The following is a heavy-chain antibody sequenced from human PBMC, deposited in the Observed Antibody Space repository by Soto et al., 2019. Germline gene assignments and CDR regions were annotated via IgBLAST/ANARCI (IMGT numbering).Heavy chain of an antibody. D-gene: IGHD6-6*01. CDR1: GGTFSSYA. J-gene: IGHJ6*02. CDR3: ARGREEYTSSYHYYYYGMHV. V-gene: IGHV1-69*01. Sequence: QVQLVQSGAEVKKPGASVKVSCKASGGTFSSYAISWVRQAPGQGLEWMGGIIPIFGTANYAQKFQGRVTTTAAEATSTAYMELSSLRSEDTAVYYCARGREEYTSSYHYYYYGMHVWGQGTTVTVSS. CDR2: IIPIFGTA.